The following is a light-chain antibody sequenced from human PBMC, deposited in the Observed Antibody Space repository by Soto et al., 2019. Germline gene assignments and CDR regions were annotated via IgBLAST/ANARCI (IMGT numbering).Light chain of an antibody. J-gene: IGKJ5*01. CDR2: DAS. CDR3: QQYESLPLT. Sequence: DIQMTQSPSCLSASVGDRVTITCRASQDINKNLIWYQQKPGKAPKLLIYDASDLETGVPSRFSGSGSGTGFTFTISSLQPEDFATYYCQQYESLPLTFGQGTRLEIK. CDR1: QDINKN. V-gene: IGKV1-33*01.